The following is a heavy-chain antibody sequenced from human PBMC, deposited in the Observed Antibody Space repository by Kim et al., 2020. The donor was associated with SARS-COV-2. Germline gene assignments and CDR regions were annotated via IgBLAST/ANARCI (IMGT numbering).Heavy chain of an antibody. Sequence: KFQGRVTMTRDTSSSTAYMELSRLRSDDTAVYYCARDTLKWELLEAFDIWGQGTMVTVSS. V-gene: IGHV1-2*02. D-gene: IGHD1-26*01. J-gene: IGHJ3*02. CDR3: ARDTLKWELLEAFDI.